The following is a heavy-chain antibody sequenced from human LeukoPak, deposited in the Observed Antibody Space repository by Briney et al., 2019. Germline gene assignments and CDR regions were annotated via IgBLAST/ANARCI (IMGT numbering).Heavy chain of an antibody. CDR2: IGSSSSYT. CDR1: GFTFSGYY. Sequence: GGSLRLSCAASGFTFSGYYMSWIRQAPGKGLEWVSCIGSSSSYTNYADSVKGRFTISRDNAKNSLYLQMDGLRAEDTAVYYCARDRGAVAATWFDYWGQGTLVSVSS. J-gene: IGHJ4*02. D-gene: IGHD6-19*01. V-gene: IGHV3-11*05. CDR3: ARDRGAVAATWFDY.